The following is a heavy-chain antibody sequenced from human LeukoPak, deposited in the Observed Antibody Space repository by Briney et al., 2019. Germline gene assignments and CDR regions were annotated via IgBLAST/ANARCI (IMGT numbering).Heavy chain of an antibody. CDR3: AMVLYHSGRPGP. CDR1: GGTLIGYD. J-gene: IGHJ5*02. D-gene: IGHD2/OR15-2a*01. Sequence: PSETLSLTCAVYGGTLIGYDWGWIRQLPGKGLEWIGEINHSGSTNYSPSLKSRVTISIDTSRNQFSLKVNSVTAADTAVYYCAMVLYHSGRPGPWGQGTLVTVSP. CDR2: INHSGST. V-gene: IGHV4-34*08.